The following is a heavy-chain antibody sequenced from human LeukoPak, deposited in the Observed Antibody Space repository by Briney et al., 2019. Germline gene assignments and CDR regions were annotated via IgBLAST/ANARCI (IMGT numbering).Heavy chain of an antibody. CDR3: TTMTTVTLER. CDR2: ISSKAKSYAT. D-gene: IGHD4-17*01. J-gene: IGHJ4*02. V-gene: IGHV3-73*01. CDR1: GFTFSGSA. Sequence: GGSLRLSCAASGFTFSGSAMQWVRQASGKGLEGVGRISSKAKSYATAYAAPVKGRFTISRDDSKNTAYLQMNSLKSEDTAVYYCTTMTTVTLERGGQGTLVTVSS.